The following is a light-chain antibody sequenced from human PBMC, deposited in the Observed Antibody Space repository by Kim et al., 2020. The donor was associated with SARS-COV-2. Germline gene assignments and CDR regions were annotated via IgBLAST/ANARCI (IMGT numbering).Light chain of an antibody. J-gene: IGKJ4*01. CDR2: DAS. Sequence: EIVLTQSPATLCLSPGERATLSCRASQSVSSYLAWYQQKPGQAPRLLIYDASNRATGIPARFSGSGSGTDFTLTISSLEPEDFAVYYCQQSSNWPLTFGGGTKLEIK. V-gene: IGKV3-11*01. CDR3: QQSSNWPLT. CDR1: QSVSSY.